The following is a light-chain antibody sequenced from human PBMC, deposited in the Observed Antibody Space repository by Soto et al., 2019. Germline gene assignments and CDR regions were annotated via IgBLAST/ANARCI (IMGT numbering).Light chain of an antibody. CDR1: QSVSSN. CDR2: VAS. V-gene: IGKV3-15*01. Sequence: EIVMTQSPATLSVSPGERATLSCRASQSVSSNLAWYQQKPGQTPKLLIYVASTRATGIPARFSGSGSGTEFTLTISSLQSEDVAVYYCQQYNVWPLTFGGGTKVELK. CDR3: QQYNVWPLT. J-gene: IGKJ4*01.